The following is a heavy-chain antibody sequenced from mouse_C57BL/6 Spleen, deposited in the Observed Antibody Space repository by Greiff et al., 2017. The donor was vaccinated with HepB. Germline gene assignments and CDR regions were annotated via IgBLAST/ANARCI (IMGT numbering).Heavy chain of an antibody. CDR1: GYTFTSYW. V-gene: IGHV1-7*01. Sequence: VQLQQSGAELAKPGASVKLSCKASGYTFTSYWMHWVKQRPGQGLEWIGYINPSSGYTKYNQKFKDKATLTADKSSRTAYMQLSSLTYEDSAVYYCARDYGSSLDYWGQGTTLTVSS. CDR3: ARDYGSSLDY. CDR2: INPSSGYT. J-gene: IGHJ2*01. D-gene: IGHD1-1*01.